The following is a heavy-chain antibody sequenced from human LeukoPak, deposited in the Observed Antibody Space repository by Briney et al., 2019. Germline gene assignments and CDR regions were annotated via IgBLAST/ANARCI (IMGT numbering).Heavy chain of an antibody. V-gene: IGHV4-4*07. J-gene: IGHJ4*02. CDR3: ARGITIFGVVSNYHFDY. CDR1: GGSISSYY. CDR2: IYTSGST. D-gene: IGHD3-3*01. Sequence: PSETLSLTCTVSGGSISSYYWSWIRQPAGKGLEWIGRIYTSGSTNHNPSLKSRVTMSVDTSKNQFSLKLSSVTAADTAVYYCARGITIFGVVSNYHFDYWGQGTLVTVSS.